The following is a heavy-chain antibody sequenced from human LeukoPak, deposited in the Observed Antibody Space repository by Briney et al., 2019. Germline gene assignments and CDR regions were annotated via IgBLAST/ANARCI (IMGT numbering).Heavy chain of an antibody. Sequence: SETLSLTCAVYGGSFSGYYWSWIRQPPGKGLEWIGEINHSGSTNYNPSLKSRVTISVDTSKNQFSLKLSSVTAADTAVYYCARGSPLGRNWFDPWGQGTLVAVSS. J-gene: IGHJ5*02. D-gene: IGHD1-14*01. CDR3: ARGSPLGRNWFDP. V-gene: IGHV4-34*01. CDR2: INHSGST. CDR1: GGSFSGYY.